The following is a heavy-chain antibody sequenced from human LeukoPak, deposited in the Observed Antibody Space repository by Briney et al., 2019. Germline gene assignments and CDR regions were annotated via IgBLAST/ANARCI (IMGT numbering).Heavy chain of an antibody. CDR3: ARARSGLYFDY. D-gene: IGHD6-25*01. Sequence: GGSLRLSCAASGFTVSSNYMSWVRQAPGKGLEWVSVIYSGGSTYYADSVKGRFTISRDNSKNTLYLQMNSLRAEDTAVYYCARARSGLYFDYWGQGNLVTVSS. V-gene: IGHV3-53*01. CDR1: GFTVSSNY. CDR2: IYSGGST. J-gene: IGHJ4*02.